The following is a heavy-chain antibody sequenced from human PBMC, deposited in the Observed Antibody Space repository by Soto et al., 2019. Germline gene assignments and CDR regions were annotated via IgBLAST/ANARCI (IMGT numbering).Heavy chain of an antibody. CDR2: LYYSGST. J-gene: IGHJ4*02. D-gene: IGHD2-15*01. CDR1: GGSISSGGYY. Sequence: QVQLQESGPGLVKPSQTLSLTCTVSGGSISSGGYYWSWIRQHPGKGLEWIGYLYYSGSTYYNPTLKRRVTLSIDTSKNQFYLKLSSVTDADTAVYYCARGWYSRYYFVYWGQGTRVTVSS. V-gene: IGHV4-31*03. CDR3: ARGWYSRYYFVY.